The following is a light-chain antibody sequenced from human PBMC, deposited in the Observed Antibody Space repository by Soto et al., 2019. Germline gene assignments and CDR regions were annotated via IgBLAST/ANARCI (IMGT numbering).Light chain of an antibody. V-gene: IGKV3-15*01. J-gene: IGKJ5*01. CDR3: QQYDNWPPVT. Sequence: SPGERVTLSCRASQSVSNNLAWYQQKSGQAPRLLIYGASTRVTGIPARFSGSGSGTEFTLTISSLQSEDFALYYCQQYDNWPPVTFGQGTRLEIK. CDR1: QSVSNN. CDR2: GAS.